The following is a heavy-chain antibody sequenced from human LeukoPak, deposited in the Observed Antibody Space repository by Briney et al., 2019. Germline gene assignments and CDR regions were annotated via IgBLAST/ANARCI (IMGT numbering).Heavy chain of an antibody. D-gene: IGHD1-26*01. Sequence: SETLSLTCAVYGGSFSGYYWSWIRQPPGKGLEWIGEINHSGSTNYNPSLKSRVTISVDTSKNQFSLKLSSVTAADTAVYYCARAGATKYNYYYYYMDVWGKGTTVTVSS. CDR3: ARAGATKYNYYYYYMDV. V-gene: IGHV4-34*01. CDR1: GGSFSGYY. CDR2: INHSGST. J-gene: IGHJ6*03.